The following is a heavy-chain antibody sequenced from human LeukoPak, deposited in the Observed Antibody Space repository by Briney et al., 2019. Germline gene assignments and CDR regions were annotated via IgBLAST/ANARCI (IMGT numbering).Heavy chain of an antibody. CDR2: IKQDGSEK. J-gene: IGHJ3*02. Sequence: GGSLRLSCAASEFTFSTYWMSWVRQAPGKGLEWVADIKQDGSEKYYVHSVKGRFTISRQNAKNSLFLQMNSLRAEDTAVYYRARHRSGGSQDDAFDIWGQGTMVTVSS. V-gene: IGHV3-7*01. CDR1: EFTFSTYW. CDR3: ARHRSGGSQDDAFDI. D-gene: IGHD2-15*01.